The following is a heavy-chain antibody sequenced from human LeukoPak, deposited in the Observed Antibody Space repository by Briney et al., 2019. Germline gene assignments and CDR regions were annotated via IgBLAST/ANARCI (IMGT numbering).Heavy chain of an antibody. V-gene: IGHV4-39*01. CDR3: ARHSRGYSSSWYYFDH. D-gene: IGHD6-13*01. Sequence: SETLSLTCTVSGASVISSNYCWGWVRQPPGKGLEWIGSMFYSGTTYTNPSLKSRVTISVDTSKNQFSLNLSSVTAADTAVYHCARHSRGYSSSWYYFDHWGQGTPVTVSS. CDR1: GASVISSNYC. CDR2: MFYSGTT. J-gene: IGHJ4*02.